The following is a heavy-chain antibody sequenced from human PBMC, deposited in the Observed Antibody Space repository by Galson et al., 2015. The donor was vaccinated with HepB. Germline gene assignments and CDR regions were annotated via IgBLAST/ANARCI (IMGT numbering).Heavy chain of an antibody. CDR1: VFSLSTSGMC. J-gene: IGHJ6*02. CDR2: IDWDDDK. CDR3: ARFPTTGTTLRSYYYYGMDV. D-gene: IGHD1-7*01. V-gene: IGHV2-70*11. Sequence: PALVKPTQTLTLTCTFSVFSLSTSGMCVSWIRQPSGKALEWLTRIDWDDDKYYSTSLKTRLTISKDTPKNQVVLTMTNMDPVDTATYYCARFPTTGTTLRSYYYYGMDVWGQGTTVTVSS.